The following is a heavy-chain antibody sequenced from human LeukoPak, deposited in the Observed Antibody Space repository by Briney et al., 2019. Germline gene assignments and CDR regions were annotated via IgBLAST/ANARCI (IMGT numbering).Heavy chain of an antibody. CDR3: AKVPMVRVREPLFDY. D-gene: IGHD3-10*01. CDR1: GFTFSSYA. CDR2: ISGSGGST. J-gene: IGHJ4*02. V-gene: IGHV3-23*01. Sequence: GGSLRPSCAASGFTFSSYAMSWVRQAPGKGLEWVSAISGSGGSTYYADSVKGRFTISRDNSKNTLYLQMNSLRAEDTAVYYCAKVPMVRVREPLFDYWGQGTLVTVSS.